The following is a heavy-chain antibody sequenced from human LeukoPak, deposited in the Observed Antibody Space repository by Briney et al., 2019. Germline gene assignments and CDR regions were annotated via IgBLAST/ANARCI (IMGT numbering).Heavy chain of an antibody. CDR1: GFTVSSNY. CDR2: IYSGGST. J-gene: IGHJ6*02. V-gene: IGHV3-53*01. D-gene: IGHD3-22*01. Sequence: GGSLRLSCAASGFTVSSNYMSWVRQAPGKGLEWVSVIYSGGSTYYADSVKGRFTISRDNSKNTLYLQMNSLRAEDTAGYYCARGGSGYYNYYCYGMDVWGQGTTVTVSS. CDR3: ARGGSGYYNYYCYGMDV.